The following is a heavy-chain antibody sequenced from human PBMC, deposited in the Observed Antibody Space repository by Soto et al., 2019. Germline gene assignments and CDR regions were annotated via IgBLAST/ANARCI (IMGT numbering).Heavy chain of an antibody. CDR2: IHYGGST. V-gene: IGHV4-39*01. CDR1: DCKVSSSGCC. J-gene: IGHJ4*02. D-gene: IGHD6-6*01. CDR3: ARPRAGAARRFDH. Sequence: SVTQCLTCPIHDCKVSSSGCCWGWNHPPTGKGLEWVGSIHYGGSTYYNPSLKSRVTISVDTSKNQFSLKLSSVTAADTAVYYCARPRAGAARRFDHWGQGTQVTVSS.